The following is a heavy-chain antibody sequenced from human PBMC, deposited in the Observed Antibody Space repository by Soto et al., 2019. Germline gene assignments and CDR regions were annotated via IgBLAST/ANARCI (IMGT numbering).Heavy chain of an antibody. CDR2: IYYSGST. V-gene: IGHV4-31*03. CDR1: GASMSSGGYY. J-gene: IGHJ5*02. CDR3: ARDRRNNFFDP. Sequence: SETLSLTCTVSGASMSSGGYYWTWIRQSPGKGLEWIGYIYYSGSTYYNPSLESRVAISLDTSRSQFSLTLHSVTAADTAIYYCARDRRNNFFDPWGQGTLVTVSS. D-gene: IGHD6-6*01.